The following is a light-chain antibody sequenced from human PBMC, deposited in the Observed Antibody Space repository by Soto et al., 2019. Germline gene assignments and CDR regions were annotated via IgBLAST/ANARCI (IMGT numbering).Light chain of an antibody. CDR1: QSISTY. CDR2: KAS. Sequence: DIQLTQSLSTLFSSVGDTSAITCRASQSISTYLAWYQQKPGKAPKLLIYKASSLESWVPSRFSGSGSGAEFTLTISSLQPEDFATYYCQQYNSYPWTFGQGTRWIS. CDR3: QQYNSYPWT. V-gene: IGKV1-5*03. J-gene: IGKJ1*01.